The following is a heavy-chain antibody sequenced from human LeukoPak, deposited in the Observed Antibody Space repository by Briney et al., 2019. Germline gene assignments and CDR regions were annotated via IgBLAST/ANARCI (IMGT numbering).Heavy chain of an antibody. Sequence: GGSLRLSCAASGFTFSSYGMHWVRQAPGKGLEWVAVIWYDGSNKYYADSVKGRFTISRDNSKNTLYLQMNSLRAEDTAVYYCARAEYCYYCGMDVWGQGTTVIVSS. CDR3: ARAEYCYYCGMDV. CDR2: IWYDGSNK. V-gene: IGHV3-33*01. D-gene: IGHD2/OR15-2a*01. J-gene: IGHJ6*02. CDR1: GFTFSSYG.